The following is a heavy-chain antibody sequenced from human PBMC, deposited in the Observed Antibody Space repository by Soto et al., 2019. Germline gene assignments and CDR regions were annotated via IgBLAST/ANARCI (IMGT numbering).Heavy chain of an antibody. V-gene: IGHV3-21*01. CDR2: ISSSSSYI. J-gene: IGHJ6*03. D-gene: IGHD3-10*01. CDR1: GFTFSSYS. Sequence: GGSLRLSCAASGFTFSSYSMNWVRQAPGKGLEWVSSISSSSSYIYYADSVKGRFTISRDNAKNSLYLQMNSLRAEDTAVYYCARDITMVRGEPGGYYYYYYMDVWGKGTTVTVSS. CDR3: ARDITMVRGEPGGYYYYYYMDV.